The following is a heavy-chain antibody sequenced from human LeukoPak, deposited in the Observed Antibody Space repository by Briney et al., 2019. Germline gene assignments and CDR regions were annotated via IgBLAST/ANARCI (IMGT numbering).Heavy chain of an antibody. Sequence: GRSLRLSCTASGFTFGDYAMSWVRQAPGKGLEWGGVNRSKAYGGTTEYAASVKGRFTISRDDSKSIAYLQMNSLKTEDTAVYYCTRVLNGDYGTFDYWGQGTLVSVSS. CDR1: GFTFGDYA. CDR3: TRVLNGDYGTFDY. V-gene: IGHV3-49*04. CDR2: NRSKAYGGTT. J-gene: IGHJ4*02. D-gene: IGHD4-17*01.